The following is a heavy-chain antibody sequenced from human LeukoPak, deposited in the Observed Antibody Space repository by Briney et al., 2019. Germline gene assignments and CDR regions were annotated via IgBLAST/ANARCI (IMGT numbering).Heavy chain of an antibody. CDR3: ARDGSGSYHLDAFDI. CDR2: INPNSGGT. D-gene: IGHD1-26*01. CDR1: GYTFTGYY. Sequence: ASVKVSCKASGYTFTGYYMHWVRQAPGQGLEWMGRINPNSGGTNYAQKFQGRVTMTRDTSISTAYMELSSLRSEDTAVYYCARDGSGSYHLDAFDIWGQGTMVTVSS. V-gene: IGHV1-2*06. J-gene: IGHJ3*02.